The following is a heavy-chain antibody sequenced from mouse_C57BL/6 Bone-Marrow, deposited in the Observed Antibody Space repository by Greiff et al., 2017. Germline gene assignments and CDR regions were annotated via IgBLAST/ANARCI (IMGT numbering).Heavy chain of an antibody. CDR3: TNWVGLRRKAWFAY. CDR1: GYTFTDYE. V-gene: IGHV1-15*01. D-gene: IGHD2-2*01. CDR2: IDPETGGT. J-gene: IGHJ3*01. Sequence: QVQLQQSGAELVRPGASVTLSCKASGYTFTDYEMHWVKQTPVHGLEWIGAIDPETGGTAYNQKFKGKAILTADKSSSTAYMELRSLTSEESAVYYCTNWVGLRRKAWFAYWGQGTLVTVSA.